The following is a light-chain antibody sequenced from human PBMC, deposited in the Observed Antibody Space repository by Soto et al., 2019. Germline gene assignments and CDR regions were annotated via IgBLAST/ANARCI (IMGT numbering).Light chain of an antibody. V-gene: IGKV3-15*01. CDR2: GAS. J-gene: IGKJ2*01. Sequence: EIVMTQSPATLSVSPGESATLSCRASQSISSNLARYQQRPGQAPRLLVYGASTRATGIQARFSGSGSGTEFTLTINSLQSEDFAVYYCQQYNNWPSMYTFGQGTKLEIK. CDR1: QSISSN. CDR3: QQYNNWPSMYT.